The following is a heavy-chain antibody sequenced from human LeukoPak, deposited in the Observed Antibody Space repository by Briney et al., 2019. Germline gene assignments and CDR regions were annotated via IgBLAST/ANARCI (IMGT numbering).Heavy chain of an antibody. V-gene: IGHV3-66*02. Sequence: GGSPRLSCAASGFTVSSNYMSWVRQAPGKGLEWVSVIYSGGSTYYADSVKGRFTISRDNSKSTLYPQMNSLRAEDTAVYYCAMQGYYDSSGRHFDYWGQGTLVTVSS. J-gene: IGHJ4*02. D-gene: IGHD3-22*01. CDR2: IYSGGST. CDR3: AMQGYYDSSGRHFDY. CDR1: GFTVSSNY.